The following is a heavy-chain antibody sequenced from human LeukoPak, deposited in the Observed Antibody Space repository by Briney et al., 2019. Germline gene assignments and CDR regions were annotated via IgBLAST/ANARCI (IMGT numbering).Heavy chain of an antibody. CDR1: GFTVSSNY. D-gene: IGHD5-18*01. CDR2: IYSGGST. Sequence: GGSLRPSCAASGFTVSSNYMSWVRQAPGKGLEWVSVIYSGGSTYYADSVKGRFTISRDNSKNTLYLQMNSLRAEDTAVYYCARDPGYSYGSYYGMDVWGQGTTVTVSS. V-gene: IGHV3-66*02. J-gene: IGHJ6*02. CDR3: ARDPGYSYGSYYGMDV.